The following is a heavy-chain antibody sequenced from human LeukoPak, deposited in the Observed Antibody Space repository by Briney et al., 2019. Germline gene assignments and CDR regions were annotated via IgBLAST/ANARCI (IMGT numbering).Heavy chain of an antibody. V-gene: IGHV3-11*01. D-gene: IGHD2-2*01. CDR1: GFIFSDYY. CDR2: ISKSGNIT. Sequence: GGSLRLSCAASGFIFSDYYMSWVRQAPGKGLEWVSYISKSGNITYYADSVEGRFTISRDNAKNSLFLQMNRRRAEDTALYYCARDVADFGRAPAAMGHWGQGSLVTVSS. CDR3: ARDVADFGRAPAAMGH. J-gene: IGHJ4*02.